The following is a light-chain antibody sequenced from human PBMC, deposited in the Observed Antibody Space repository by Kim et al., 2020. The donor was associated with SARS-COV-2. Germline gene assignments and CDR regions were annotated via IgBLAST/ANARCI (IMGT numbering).Light chain of an antibody. CDR2: DAS. CDR3: QHRSNWPALT. Sequence: EIVLTQSPATLSLSPGERATLSCRASQSVRFYLAWYQQKPGQAPRLLIYDASNRATGIPARFSGSGSGTDFTLTISSLEPEDFAVYYCQHRSNWPALTFGGGTKVDIK. CDR1: QSVRFY. V-gene: IGKV3-11*01. J-gene: IGKJ4*01.